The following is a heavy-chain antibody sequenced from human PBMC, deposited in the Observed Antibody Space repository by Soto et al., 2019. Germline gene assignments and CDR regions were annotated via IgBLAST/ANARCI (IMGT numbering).Heavy chain of an antibody. CDR1: GVPVSSSH. D-gene: IGHD3-10*01. CDR3: ARLGPYGSETYSFRYNWFDP. Sequence: PGESLKISCPTSGVPVSSSHMSWVRQAPGKGLDWVSVIYSGGNSYYAVSVQGRFTISRDNSKNTVYLQMNSLRGEDTAIYYCARLGPYGSETYSFRYNWFDPWGQGTLVTVSS. J-gene: IGHJ5*02. CDR2: IYSGGNS. V-gene: IGHV3-53*01.